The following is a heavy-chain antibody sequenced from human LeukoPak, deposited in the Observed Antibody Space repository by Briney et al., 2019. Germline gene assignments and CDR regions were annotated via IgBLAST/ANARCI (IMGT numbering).Heavy chain of an antibody. CDR1: GATFSSYA. D-gene: IGHD4-17*01. J-gene: IGHJ4*02. Sequence: SVKLSCTASGATFSSYAISWVRQAPGQGLEWRGRIIPIFGTANYTQKFQGRVTITTDESTSTAYMELSSLRSEDTAVYYCARSYYGDRYYFDYWGQGTLVTVSS. V-gene: IGHV1-69*05. CDR3: ARSYYGDRYYFDY. CDR2: IIPIFGTA.